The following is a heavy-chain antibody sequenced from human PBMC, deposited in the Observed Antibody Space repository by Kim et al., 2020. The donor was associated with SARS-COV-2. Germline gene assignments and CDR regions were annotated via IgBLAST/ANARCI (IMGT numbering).Heavy chain of an antibody. CDR2: IYYSGST. Sequence: SETLSLTCTVSGGSISSSSYYWGWIRQPPGKGLEWIGSIYYSGSTYYNPSLKSRVTISVDTSKNQFSLKLSPVTAADTAVYYCARARVGVVGAAVFDYWG. CDR3: ARARVGVVGAAVFDY. V-gene: IGHV4-39*07. CDR1: GGSISSSSYY. D-gene: IGHD2-15*01. J-gene: IGHJ4*01.